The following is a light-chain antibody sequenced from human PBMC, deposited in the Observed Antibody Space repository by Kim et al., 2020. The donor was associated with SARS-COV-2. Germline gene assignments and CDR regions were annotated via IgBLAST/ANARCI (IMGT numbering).Light chain of an antibody. CDR1: QAGGSNF. V-gene: IGKV3-20*01. Sequence: PGERATPCCGTNQAGGSNFVAWYQHKPGQARSLIIYGSSGRTTGIADRSSSSAARTDFTLSSSMLEPEDVADYYYQQCGSTPTFGQGTKVDIK. CDR3: QQCGSTPT. J-gene: IGKJ1*01. CDR2: GSS.